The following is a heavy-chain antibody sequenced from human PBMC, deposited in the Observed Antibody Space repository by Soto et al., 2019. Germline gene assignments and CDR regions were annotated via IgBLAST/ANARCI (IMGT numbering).Heavy chain of an antibody. V-gene: IGHV3-30-3*01. CDR1: GFTFSSYA. J-gene: IGHJ4*02. D-gene: IGHD5-18*01. CDR3: AREGIHLWFRYDY. Sequence: GGSLRLSCAASGFTFSSYAMHWVRQAPGKGLEWVAVISYDGSNKYYADSVKGRFTISRDNSKNTLYLQMNSLRAEDTAVYYCAREGIHLWFRYDYWGQGTLVTVSS. CDR2: ISYDGSNK.